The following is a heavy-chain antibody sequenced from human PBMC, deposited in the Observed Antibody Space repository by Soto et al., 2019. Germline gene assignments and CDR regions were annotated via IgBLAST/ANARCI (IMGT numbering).Heavy chain of an antibody. CDR1: GGTFSSYA. D-gene: IGHD2-2*01. CDR3: ARDEGTHIVVVPAAIRANNYYYGMDV. Sequence: SVKVSCKASGGTFSSYAISWVRQAPGQGLEWMGGIIPIFGTANYAQKFQGRVTITADESTSTAYMELSSLRSEDTAVYYCARDEGTHIVVVPAAIRANNYYYGMDVGGKGTTVTVS. J-gene: IGHJ6*04. V-gene: IGHV1-69*13. CDR2: IIPIFGTA.